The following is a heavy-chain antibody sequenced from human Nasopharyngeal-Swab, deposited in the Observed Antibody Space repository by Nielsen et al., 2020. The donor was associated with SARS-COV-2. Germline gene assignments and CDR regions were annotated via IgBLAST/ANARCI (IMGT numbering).Heavy chain of an antibody. CDR1: GGSIRSYY. CDR2: IYYSGST. V-gene: IGHV4-59*01. D-gene: IGHD6-19*01. CDR3: ARDRLSGLDY. Sequence: SETLSLTCTVSGGSIRSYYWSWIRQPPGKGLEWIGYIYYSGSTNYNPPLKSRVTISVDTSKNQFSLKVNSVTAADTAVYYCARDRLSGLDYWGQGTLVTVSS. J-gene: IGHJ4*02.